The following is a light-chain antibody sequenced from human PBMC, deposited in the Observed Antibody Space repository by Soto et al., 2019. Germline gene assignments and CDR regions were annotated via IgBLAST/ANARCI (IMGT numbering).Light chain of an antibody. CDR3: YQYEQAPPRT. Sequence: DIVITQSVDWLDVSPVLRAHTDCKPNHSVLPSSNNKNSIASYQQKPGHPPRLLIFWESTRGSAVPDGFCGSGSGTDFTLTISSLQAEDVAVYFCYQYEQAPPRTFGRGTKVDIK. CDR1: HSVLPSSNNKNS. CDR2: WES. V-gene: IGKV4-1*01. J-gene: IGKJ1*01.